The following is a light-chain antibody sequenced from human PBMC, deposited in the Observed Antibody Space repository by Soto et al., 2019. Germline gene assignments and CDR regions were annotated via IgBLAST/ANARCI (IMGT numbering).Light chain of an antibody. CDR2: KNN. CDR1: SSNIGSNY. CDR3: AAWGDSMKV. V-gene: IGLV1-47*01. Sequence: QSVLTQPPSASGTPGQTVTISCSGSSSNIGSNYVYWYQQFPGTAPKLLIYKNNQRPSGVPDRFSGSKSGTSASLAISGLRSEDEADYYCAAWGDSMKVFGPGTKVTVL. J-gene: IGLJ1*01.